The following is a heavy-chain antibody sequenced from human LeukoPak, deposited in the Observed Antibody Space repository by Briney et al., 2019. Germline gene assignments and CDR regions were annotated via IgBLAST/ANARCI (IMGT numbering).Heavy chain of an antibody. D-gene: IGHD6-6*01. CDR1: GFTFSDYA. J-gene: IGHJ4*02. V-gene: IGHV3-23*01. Sequence: GGSLRLSCAASGFTFSDYAMTWVRQAPGKGLEWVSAISGSGAATYYADSVKGRFTIPRDNSKNTLYLHMNSLRAEDPAVYYFSKPGKWYSRSFGYFGFWGQGTLVTVSS. CDR3: SKPGKWYSRSFGYFGF. CDR2: ISGSGAAT.